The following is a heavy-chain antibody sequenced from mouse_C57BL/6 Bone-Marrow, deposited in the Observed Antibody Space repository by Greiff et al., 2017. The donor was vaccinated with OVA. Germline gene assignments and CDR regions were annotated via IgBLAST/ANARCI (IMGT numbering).Heavy chain of an antibody. CDR1: GYAFSSSW. J-gene: IGHJ2*01. V-gene: IGHV1-82*01. Sequence: QVQLQQSGPELVKPGASVKISCKASGYAFSSSWMHWVKQRPGKGLEWIGRIYPGDGDTNYNGKFKGKATLTADKSSSTAYMQLSSLTSEDSAVYFCARGVYYGNPYYFDYWGQGTTLTVSS. CDR3: ARGVYYGNPYYFDY. CDR2: IYPGDGDT. D-gene: IGHD2-1*01.